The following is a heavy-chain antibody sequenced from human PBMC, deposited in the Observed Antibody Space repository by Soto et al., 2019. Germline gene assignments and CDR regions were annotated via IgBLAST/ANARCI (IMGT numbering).Heavy chain of an antibody. J-gene: IGHJ4*02. CDR3: AKSRCADSSGDFYDY. Sequence: EVQLLESGGGLVQPGGSLSLSCAASAFTFNNYAMSWVRQAPGKGLEWVSGIGGSGRTTYYADSVKGRFTISRDNSNNTLVLQMNSLRAEDTAVYYWAKSRCADSSGDFYDYWGQGTRVTVSS. V-gene: IGHV3-23*01. D-gene: IGHD3-22*01. CDR2: IGGSGRTT. CDR1: AFTFNNYA.